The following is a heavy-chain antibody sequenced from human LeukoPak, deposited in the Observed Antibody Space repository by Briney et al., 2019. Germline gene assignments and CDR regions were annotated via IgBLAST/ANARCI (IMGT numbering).Heavy chain of an antibody. Sequence: SETLSLTCTVSGGSISSSSYYWGWIRQPPGKGLEWIGYIFYSGSTNYNPSLKSRVTISVDTSKNQFSLKLSSVTAADTAVYYCARVYYSNSYDYWYFDLWGRGTLVTVSS. CDR3: ARVYYSNSYDYWYFDL. CDR2: IFYSGST. J-gene: IGHJ2*01. V-gene: IGHV4-61*05. CDR1: GGSISSSSYY. D-gene: IGHD6-13*01.